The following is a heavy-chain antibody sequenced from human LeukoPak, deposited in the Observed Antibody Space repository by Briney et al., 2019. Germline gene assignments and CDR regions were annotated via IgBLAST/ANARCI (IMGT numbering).Heavy chain of an antibody. Sequence: GASVKVSCKASGYTFTGYYMHWVRQAPGQGLEWMGWINPNSGGTNYAQKFQGRVTMTRDTSIRTAYMELSRLRSDDTAVYYCARDYSSIAASLGFDPWGQGTLVTVSS. D-gene: IGHD6-6*01. CDR3: ARDYSSIAASLGFDP. CDR2: INPNSGGT. CDR1: GYTFTGYY. J-gene: IGHJ5*02. V-gene: IGHV1-2*02.